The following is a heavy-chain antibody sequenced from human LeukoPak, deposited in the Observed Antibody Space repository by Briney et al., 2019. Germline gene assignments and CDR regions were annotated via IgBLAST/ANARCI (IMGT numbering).Heavy chain of an antibody. D-gene: IGHD3-22*01. Sequence: PSETLSLTCTVSGGSISSSSYYWGWIRQPPGKGLEWIGSIYYSGSTYYNPSLKSRVTISVDTSKNQFSLKLSSVTAADMAVYYCARDCPALDSSGYPSAGFDPWGQGTLVTVSS. CDR2: IYYSGST. CDR3: ARDCPALDSSGYPSAGFDP. CDR1: GGSISSSSYY. V-gene: IGHV4-39*02. J-gene: IGHJ5*02.